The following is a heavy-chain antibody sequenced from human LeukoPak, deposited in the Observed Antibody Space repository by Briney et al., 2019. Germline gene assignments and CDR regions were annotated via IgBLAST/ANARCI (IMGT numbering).Heavy chain of an antibody. CDR3: ARDHPVGARGFDY. Sequence: SETLSLTCTVSGYSISSGYYWGWIRQPPGKGLEWIGSIYHSGSTYYNPSLKSRVTISVDTSKNQFSLKLSSVTAADTAVYYCARDHPVGARGFDYWGQGTLVTVSS. J-gene: IGHJ4*02. V-gene: IGHV4-38-2*02. CDR1: GYSISSGYY. D-gene: IGHD1-26*01. CDR2: IYHSGST.